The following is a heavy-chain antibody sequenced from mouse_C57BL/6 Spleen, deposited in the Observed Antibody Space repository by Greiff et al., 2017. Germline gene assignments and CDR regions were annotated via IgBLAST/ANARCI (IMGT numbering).Heavy chain of an antibody. D-gene: IGHD1-1*01. V-gene: IGHV1-63*01. CDR1: GYTFTNYW. Sequence: QVQLQQSGAELVRPGTSVKMSCKASGYTFTNYWIGWAKQRPGNGLEWIGEIYPGGGYTNYNEKFKCKATLTADKSSSTAYMQFSSLTSEDSPIYYCASLVAPGYFDVWGTGTTVTVSS. CDR3: ASLVAPGYFDV. J-gene: IGHJ1*03. CDR2: IYPGGGYT.